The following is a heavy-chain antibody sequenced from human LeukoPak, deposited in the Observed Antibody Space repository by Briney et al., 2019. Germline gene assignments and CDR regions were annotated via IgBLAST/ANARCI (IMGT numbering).Heavy chain of an antibody. J-gene: IGHJ5*02. V-gene: IGHV4-34*01. D-gene: IGHD4-17*01. CDR3: ARGRGGFDP. Sequence: SETLSLTCAVYGGSFSGYYWSWIRQPPGKGLEWIGEISHSGSTNYNPSLKSRVTISVDTSKNQFSLKLSSVTAADTAVYYCARGRGGFDPWGQGTLVTVSS. CDR1: GGSFSGYY. CDR2: ISHSGST.